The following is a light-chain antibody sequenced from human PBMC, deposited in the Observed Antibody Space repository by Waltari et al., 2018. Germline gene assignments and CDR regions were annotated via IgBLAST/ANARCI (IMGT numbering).Light chain of an antibody. V-gene: IGKV1-33*01. CDR1: QDIIKY. J-gene: IGKJ4*01. CDR3: QCYDNLPPLT. CDR2: DAS. Sequence: DIQMTQSPSSLSASVGDRVTITCQANQDIIKYLNWYQQKPGKAPTLLIYDASNLEKGVPSRFSGSGSGTDFTFTITSLQPEDIATYYCQCYDNLPPLTFGGGTKVEIK.